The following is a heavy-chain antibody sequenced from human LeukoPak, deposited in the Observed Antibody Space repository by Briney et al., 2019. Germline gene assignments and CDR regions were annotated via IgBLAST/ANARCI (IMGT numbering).Heavy chain of an antibody. Sequence: GASVKVSCKATGYSFTGHYMHWVRQAPGQGLEWMGWINPNSGGTNYAQKFQGRVTMTRDTPISTAYMELSRLRSDDTAVYYCARGRDSSGYYYHFDYWGQGTLVTVSS. CDR1: GYSFTGHY. V-gene: IGHV1-2*02. D-gene: IGHD3-22*01. J-gene: IGHJ4*02. CDR3: ARGRDSSGYYYHFDY. CDR2: INPNSGGT.